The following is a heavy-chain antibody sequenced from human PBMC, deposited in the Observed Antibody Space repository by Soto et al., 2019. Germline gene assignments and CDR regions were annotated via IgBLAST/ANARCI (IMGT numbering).Heavy chain of an antibody. D-gene: IGHD6-19*01. CDR2: IKQDGSEK. V-gene: IGHV3-7*05. CDR1: GFTFSSYW. Sequence: EVQLVESGGGLVQPGGSLRLSCAASGFTFSSYWMSWVSQAPGKGLEWVANIKQDGSEKYYVDSVKGRFTISRDNAKNSLYLQMNSLRAEDTAVYYCARDRKYSSGWYDYWGQGTLVTVSS. CDR3: ARDRKYSSGWYDY. J-gene: IGHJ4*02.